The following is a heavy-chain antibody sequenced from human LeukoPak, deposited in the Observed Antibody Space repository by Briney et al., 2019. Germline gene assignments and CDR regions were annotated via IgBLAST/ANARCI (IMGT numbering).Heavy chain of an antibody. D-gene: IGHD4/OR15-4a*01. V-gene: IGHV3-23*01. Sequence: GSLLLSCAASGFTFSSYAMNWVRQAPGKGLEWVSISGSGGDTYYADSVKGRFTISRDNSKNTLYLQMNSLRAEDTAVYYCAKARGATYGTYYFDYWGQGTLVTVSS. J-gene: IGHJ4*02. CDR1: GFTFSSYA. CDR3: AKARGATYGTYYFDY. CDR2: ISGSGGDT.